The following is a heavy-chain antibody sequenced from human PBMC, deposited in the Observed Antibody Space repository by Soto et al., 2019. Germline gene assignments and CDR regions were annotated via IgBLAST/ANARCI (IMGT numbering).Heavy chain of an antibody. CDR2: ISGSGGST. D-gene: IGHD3-22*01. V-gene: IGHV3-23*01. J-gene: IGHJ6*02. CDR3: AKVITMIVPEPGYYGMDV. Sequence: VGSLRLSCAASGFTFSSYAMSWVRQAPGKGLEWVSAISGSGGSTYYADSVKGRFTISRDNSKNTLYLQMNSLRAEDTAVYYCAKVITMIVPEPGYYGMDVWGQGTTVTVSS. CDR1: GFTFSSYA.